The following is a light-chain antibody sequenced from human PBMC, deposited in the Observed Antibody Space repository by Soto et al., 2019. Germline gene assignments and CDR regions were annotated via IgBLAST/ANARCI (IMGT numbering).Light chain of an antibody. Sequence: QSALTQPASVSGSPGQSITISCTGTTSDVGGYNYVSWHQQHPGKAPKLMIYDVINRPSGVSNRFSGSKSDNTASPTISGLQAEDEADYYCTSYTSSGTHVFGSGTKLTVL. CDR1: TSDVGGYNY. V-gene: IGLV2-14*01. J-gene: IGLJ1*01. CDR3: TSYTSSGTHV. CDR2: DVI.